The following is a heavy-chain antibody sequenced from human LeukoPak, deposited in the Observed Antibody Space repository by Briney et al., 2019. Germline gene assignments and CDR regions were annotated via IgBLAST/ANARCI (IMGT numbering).Heavy chain of an antibody. Sequence: GGSLRLSCAASGFTFSGYTMNWVRQAPGKGLEWVSAVSGSADNTYYADSVRGRFTISRDDSQNTLYLQMNSLRAEDAAVYYCAKATYYYDSYSYNGVFDYWGQGTLVTLSS. CDR3: AKATYYYDSYSYNGVFDY. D-gene: IGHD3-22*01. CDR1: GFTFSGYT. V-gene: IGHV3-23*01. CDR2: VSGSADNT. J-gene: IGHJ4*02.